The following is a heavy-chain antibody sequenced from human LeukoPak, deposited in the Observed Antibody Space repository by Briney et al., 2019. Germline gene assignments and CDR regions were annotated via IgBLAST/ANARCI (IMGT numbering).Heavy chain of an antibody. CDR3: AKAREWLPINWFGP. J-gene: IGHJ5*02. CDR2: ISGSGGST. V-gene: IGHV3-23*01. Sequence: GGSLRLSCAASGFTFSSYAMSWVRQAPGKGLEWVSAISGSGGSTYYADSVKGRFTISRDNSKSTLYLQMNSLRVEDTAVYYCAKAREWLPINWFGPWGQGTLVTVSS. D-gene: IGHD5-18*01. CDR1: GFTFSSYA.